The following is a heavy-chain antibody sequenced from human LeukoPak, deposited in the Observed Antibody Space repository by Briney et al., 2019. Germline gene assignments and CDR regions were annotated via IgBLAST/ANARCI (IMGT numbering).Heavy chain of an antibody. D-gene: IGHD2-2*01. J-gene: IGHJ4*02. CDR1: GFTFSSYG. Sequence: GGSLRLSCAASGFTFSSYGMHWVRQAPGKGLEWVAFIRYDGSNKYYADSVKGRFTISRDNSKNTLYLQMNSLRAEDTAVYYCAKDIVVVPAASDGDYWGQGTLVTVSS. V-gene: IGHV3-30*02. CDR2: IRYDGSNK. CDR3: AKDIVVVPAASDGDY.